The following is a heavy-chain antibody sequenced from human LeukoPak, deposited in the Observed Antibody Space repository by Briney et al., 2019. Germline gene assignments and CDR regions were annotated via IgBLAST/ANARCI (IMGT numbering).Heavy chain of an antibody. D-gene: IGHD2-15*01. CDR2: IIPIFGTA. CDR1: GGTFSSYA. CDR3: AKESDSRGYCSGGSCRPDASDI. V-gene: IGHV1-69*05. J-gene: IGHJ3*02. Sequence: ASVKVSCKASGGTFSSYAISWVRQAPGQGLEWMGGIIPIFGTANYAQKFQGRVTITTDESTSTAYMELSSLRSEDTAVYYCAKESDSRGYCSGGSCRPDASDIWGQGTMVTVSS.